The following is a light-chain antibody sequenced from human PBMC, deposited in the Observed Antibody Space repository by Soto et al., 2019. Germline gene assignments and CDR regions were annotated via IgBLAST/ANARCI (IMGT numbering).Light chain of an antibody. J-gene: IGLJ1*01. CDR2: EVN. Sequence: QAVRTEPACVSGSPGEAIAISYTGTSSDVGAYNFVSWYQQYPGKAPKVMIYEVNNRPSGVSNRFSGSKSGNTASLTISGLQAEDEADYYCSSYTSSSTYVFGTGTKVTVL. CDR3: SSYTSSSTYV. V-gene: IGLV2-14*01. CDR1: SSDVGAYNF.